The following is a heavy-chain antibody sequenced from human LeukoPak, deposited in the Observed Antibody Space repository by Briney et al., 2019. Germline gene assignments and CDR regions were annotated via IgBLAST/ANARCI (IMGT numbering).Heavy chain of an antibody. CDR3: ARMVVTMVRGAENFDY. D-gene: IGHD3-10*01. J-gene: IGHJ4*02. V-gene: IGHV3-21*01. Sequence: GGSLRLSCAASGFTFSSYSMNWVRQAPGKGLEWASSISSSSSYIYYADSVKGRFTISRDNAKNSLYLQMNSLRAEDTAVYYCARMVVTMVRGAENFDYWGQGTLVTVSS. CDR1: GFTFSSYS. CDR2: ISSSSSYI.